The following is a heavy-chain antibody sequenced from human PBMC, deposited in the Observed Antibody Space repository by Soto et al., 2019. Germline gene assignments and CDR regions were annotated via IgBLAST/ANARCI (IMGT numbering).Heavy chain of an antibody. Sequence: GGSLRLSCVASGFTFSSYAMSWVRQAPGKGLEWVSAISGSGGSTYYADSVKGRFTISRDNSKNTLYLQMNSLRAEDTAVYYCAKDRPQTDGSGSYYSRSNRDYWGQGTLVTVSS. V-gene: IGHV3-23*01. CDR1: GFTFSSYA. CDR2: ISGSGGST. CDR3: AKDRPQTDGSGSYYSRSNRDY. J-gene: IGHJ4*02. D-gene: IGHD3-10*01.